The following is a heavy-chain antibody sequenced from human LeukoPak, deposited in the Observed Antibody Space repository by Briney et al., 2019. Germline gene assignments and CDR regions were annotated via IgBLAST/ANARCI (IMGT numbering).Heavy chain of an antibody. J-gene: IGHJ4*02. CDR2: ISYRGST. D-gene: IGHD4-17*01. CDR3: ARHGRLMTTVMEFDY. Sequence: SETLSLTCTVSGGSISNYYWSWIRQPPGKGLEWIGYISYRGSTNYHPSLKSRVTISVDTSKNQFSLKLTSVTASDTAVYFCARHGRLMTTVMEFDYWGQGTLVTVSS. V-gene: IGHV4-59*08. CDR1: GGSISNYY.